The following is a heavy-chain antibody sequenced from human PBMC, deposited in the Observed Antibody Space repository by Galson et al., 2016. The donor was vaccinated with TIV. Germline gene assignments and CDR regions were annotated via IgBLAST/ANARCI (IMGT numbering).Heavy chain of an antibody. Sequence: SLRLSCAVSGFTFSNAWMTWVRQAPGRGLEWVGRIKSKPDGATTAYAAPVKGRFSISRDDSNDTVYLQMNNLKTEDTALYFCTTDLGYCLTTSCSLGLDYWGQGTLVTVSS. CDR3: TTDLGYCLTTSCSLGLDY. CDR2: IKSKPDGATT. D-gene: IGHD2-2*01. J-gene: IGHJ4*02. CDR1: GFTFSNAW. V-gene: IGHV3-15*01.